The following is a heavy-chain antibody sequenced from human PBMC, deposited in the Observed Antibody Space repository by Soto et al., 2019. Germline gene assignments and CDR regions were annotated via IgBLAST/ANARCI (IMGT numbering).Heavy chain of an antibody. V-gene: IGHV4-30-4*08. CDR3: ARGGAGWPDYFDS. CDR1: GDSISGDYY. Sequence: SETLSLTCSVSGDSISGDYYWSWIRQSPEKGLEWIGYIYYSGSSYSNPALQSRLSMSLDTSKNQFSLKLRSVTAADTAVYYCARGGAGWPDYFDSCGQGALVTVSS. CDR2: IYYSGSS. J-gene: IGHJ4*02. D-gene: IGHD2-15*01.